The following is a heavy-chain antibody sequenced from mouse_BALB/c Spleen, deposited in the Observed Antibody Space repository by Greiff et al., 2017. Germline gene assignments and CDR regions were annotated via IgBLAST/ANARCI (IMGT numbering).Heavy chain of an antibody. CDR3: TPGSTAYFDV. V-gene: IGHV1-5*01. CDR2: IYPGNSDT. D-gene: IGHD1-2*01. Sequence: EVKVVESGTVLARPGASVKMSCKASGYSFTSYWMHWVKQRPGQGLEWIGAIYPGNSDTSYNQKFKGKAKLTAVTSASTAYMELSSLTNEDSAVYYCTPGSTAYFDVWGAGTTVTVSS. CDR1: GYSFTSYW. J-gene: IGHJ1*01.